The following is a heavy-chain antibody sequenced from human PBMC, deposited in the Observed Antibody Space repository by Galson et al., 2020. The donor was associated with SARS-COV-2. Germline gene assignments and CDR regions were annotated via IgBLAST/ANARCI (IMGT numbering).Heavy chain of an antibody. Sequence: GESLKISCAASGFTFSSYAMHWVRQAPGKGLEWVAVISYDGSNKYYADSVKGRFTISRDNSKNTLYLQMNSLRAEDTAVYYCARDPIALYYDILTGSYYFDYWGQGTLVTVSS. CDR2: ISYDGSNK. J-gene: IGHJ4*02. CDR1: GFTFSSYA. CDR3: ARDPIALYYDILTGSYYFDY. V-gene: IGHV3-30*04. D-gene: IGHD3-9*01.